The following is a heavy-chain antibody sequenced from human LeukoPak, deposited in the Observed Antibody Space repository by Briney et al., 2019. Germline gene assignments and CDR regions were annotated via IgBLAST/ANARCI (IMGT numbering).Heavy chain of an antibody. V-gene: IGHV4-4*07. Sequence: SETLSLXCTVSGGSNSSYYWSWIRQPAGKGLESIGRIYTSGSTNYNPSLKSRVTMSVDTSKNQFSMKLSSVTAADTAVYYCAREATVDWWFDPWGQGTLVTVSS. CDR1: GGSNSSYY. CDR3: AREATVDWWFDP. CDR2: IYTSGST. J-gene: IGHJ5*02. D-gene: IGHD4-11*01.